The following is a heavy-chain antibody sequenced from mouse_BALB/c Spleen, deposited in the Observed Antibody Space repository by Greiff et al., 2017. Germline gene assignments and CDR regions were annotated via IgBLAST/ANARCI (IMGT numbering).Heavy chain of an antibody. J-gene: IGHJ1*01. V-gene: IGHV5-12-2*01. Sequence: DVMLVESGGGLVQPGGSLKLSCAASGFTFSSYTMSWVRQTPEKRLEWVAYISNGGGSTYYPDTVKGRFTISRDNAKNTLYLQMSSLKSEDTAMYYCARPLYGNYWYFDVWGAGTTVTVSS. CDR1: GFTFSSYT. D-gene: IGHD2-1*01. CDR3: ARPLYGNYWYFDV. CDR2: ISNGGGST.